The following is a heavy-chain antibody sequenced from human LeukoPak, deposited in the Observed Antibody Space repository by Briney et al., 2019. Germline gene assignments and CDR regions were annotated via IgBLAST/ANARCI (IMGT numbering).Heavy chain of an antibody. CDR1: GGSISSGDYY. CDR2: IYYSGST. V-gene: IGHV4-61*08. D-gene: IGHD3-3*01. Sequence: PSETLSLTCTVSGGSISSGDYYWSWIRQPPGKGLEWIGYIYYSGSTNYNPSLKSRVTISVDTSKNQFSLKLSSVTAADTAVYYCARGRSPKSAFDIWGQGTMVTVSS. J-gene: IGHJ3*02. CDR3: ARGRSPKSAFDI.